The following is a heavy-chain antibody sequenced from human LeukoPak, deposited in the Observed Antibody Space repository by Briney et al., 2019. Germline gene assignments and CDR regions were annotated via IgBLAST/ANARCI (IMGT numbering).Heavy chain of an antibody. CDR1: GFVLSSFG. J-gene: IGHJ4*02. D-gene: IGHD3-3*02. CDR3: AKISSH. V-gene: IGHV3-30*02. Sequence: GGSLRLSCVASGFVLSSFGMHWVRQAPGKGLEWVAVIRYDGTTKFHADSLNGRFTISRDNSRNMLYLEMNSLRPEDTAVYYCAKISSHWGQGTLVTVSS. CDR2: IRYDGTTK.